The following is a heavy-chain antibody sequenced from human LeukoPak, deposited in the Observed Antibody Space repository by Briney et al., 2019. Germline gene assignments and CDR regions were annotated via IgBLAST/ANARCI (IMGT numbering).Heavy chain of an antibody. D-gene: IGHD6-6*01. CDR1: GFTFSSYA. V-gene: IGHV3-23*01. Sequence: PGGSLRLSCAASGFTFSSYAMSWVRQAPGKGLEWVSGISYSGVSTYYGDSVKGRFTISRDNAENTLYLQMNSLRAEDTAVYYCARSISSSSSLDYWGQGTLVTVSS. CDR3: ARSISSSSSLDY. CDR2: ISYSGVST. J-gene: IGHJ4*02.